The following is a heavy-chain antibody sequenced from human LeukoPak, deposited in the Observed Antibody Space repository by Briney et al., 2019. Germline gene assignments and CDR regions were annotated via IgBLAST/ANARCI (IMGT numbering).Heavy chain of an antibody. CDR3: ARDRRSASPGKNWFDP. V-gene: IGHV1-46*01. Sequence: ASVKVSCKASGYTFTSYYMHWVRQAPGQGLEWMGIINPSGGSTSYAQKFQGRVTMARDTSTSTVYMELSSLRSEDTAVYYCARDRRSASPGKNWFDPWGQGTLVTVSS. CDR2: INPSGGST. D-gene: IGHD3-10*01. J-gene: IGHJ5*02. CDR1: GYTFTSYY.